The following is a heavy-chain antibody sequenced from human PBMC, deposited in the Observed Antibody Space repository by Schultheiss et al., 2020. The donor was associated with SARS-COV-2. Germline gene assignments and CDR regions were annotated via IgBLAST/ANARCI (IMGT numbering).Heavy chain of an antibody. J-gene: IGHJ4*02. CDR2: IYYSGST. Sequence: SETLSLTCTVSGDSISSYYWSWIRQPPGKGLEWIGYIYYSGSTNYNPSLKSRVAISVDTSKNQFSLKVDSVTAADTAMYFCARVGRIGSGGDRPGALDNWGQGTLVTVSS. V-gene: IGHV4-59*08. CDR3: ARVGRIGSGGDRPGALDN. CDR1: GDSISSYY. D-gene: IGHD2-21*01.